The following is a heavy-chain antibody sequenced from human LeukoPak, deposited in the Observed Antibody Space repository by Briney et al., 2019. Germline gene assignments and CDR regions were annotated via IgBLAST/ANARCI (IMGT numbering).Heavy chain of an antibody. D-gene: IGHD2-2*01. CDR2: IIPIFGTA. CDR3: ARESGYCSSTSCYGYYYYMDV. V-gene: IGHV1-69*13. J-gene: IGHJ6*03. CDR1: GGTFSSYA. Sequence: SVKVSCKASGGTFSSYAISWVRQAPGQGLEWMGGIIPIFGTANYAQKFQGRVTITADESTSTAYMELSSLRSEDTAVYYCARESGYCSSTSCYGYYYYMDVWGKGTTVTASS.